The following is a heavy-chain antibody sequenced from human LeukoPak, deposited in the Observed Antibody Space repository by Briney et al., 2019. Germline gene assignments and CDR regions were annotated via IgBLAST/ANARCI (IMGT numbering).Heavy chain of an antibody. V-gene: IGHV5-51*01. CDR2: VFPGGSDT. CDR3: VRRINNWFDP. CDR1: GYSFTTSW. J-gene: IGHJ5*02. Sequence: GESLKISCKGSGYSFTTSWIAWVRQMPGKGLELMGIVFPGGSDTRYSPSFQSQVTISADKSISTAYLQWSSLKASDTAFYYCVRRINNWFDPWGQGTLVTVSS.